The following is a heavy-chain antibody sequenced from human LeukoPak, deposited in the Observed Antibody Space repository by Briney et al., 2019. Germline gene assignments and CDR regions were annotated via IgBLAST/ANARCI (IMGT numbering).Heavy chain of an antibody. CDR2: INAGNGNT. D-gene: IGHD6-13*01. CDR1: RYTFTSYA. CDR3: ARSKGGPYSSSWYGDY. Sequence: ASVKVSCKASRYTFTSYAMHWVRQAPGQRLEWMGWINAGNGNTKYSQKFQGRVTITRDTSASTAYMELSSLRSEDTAVYYCARSKGGPYSSSWYGDYWGQGTLVTVSS. J-gene: IGHJ4*02. V-gene: IGHV1-3*01.